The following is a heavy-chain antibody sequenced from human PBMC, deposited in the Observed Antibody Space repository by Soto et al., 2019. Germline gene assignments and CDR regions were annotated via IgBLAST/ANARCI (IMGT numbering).Heavy chain of an antibody. CDR3: ARGDCVGGTCYSLAGSFYYYMDV. D-gene: IGHD2-15*01. CDR1: GFTFSNYW. CDR2: INSDGSVS. Sequence: EVQLVESGGGLVQPGGSLRLSWAASGFTFSNYWMYWVRQAPGKGLEWVSRINSDGSVSSHADSVRGRLTISRDNVKNTLYLHMDSLRAEDTAVYFCARGDCVGGTCYSLAGSFYYYMDVWGKGTTVTVFS. J-gene: IGHJ6*03. V-gene: IGHV3-74*02.